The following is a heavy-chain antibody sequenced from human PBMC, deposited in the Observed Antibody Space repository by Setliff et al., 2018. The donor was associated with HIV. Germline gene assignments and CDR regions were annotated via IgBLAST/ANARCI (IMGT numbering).Heavy chain of an antibody. D-gene: IGHD2-2*01. V-gene: IGHV3-15*01. CDR2: IKSKIDGGTT. J-gene: IGHJ6*03. CDR3: TTDPGWGEQLLSNYYYYYMDV. Sequence: GGSLRLSCAASGFTFSGSAMHWVRQAPGKGLEWVGRIKSKIDGGTTDSAPPVKGRFTISRDDSKNTLYLQMNSLKTEDTAVYYCTTDPGWGEQLLSNYYYYYMDVWGKGTTVTVSS. CDR1: GFTFSGSA.